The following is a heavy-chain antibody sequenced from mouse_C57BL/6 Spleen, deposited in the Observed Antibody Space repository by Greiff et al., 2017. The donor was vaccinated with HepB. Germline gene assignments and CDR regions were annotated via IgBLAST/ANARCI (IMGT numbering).Heavy chain of an antibody. CDR1: GYTFTDYY. D-gene: IGHD2-4*01. V-gene: IGHV1-76*01. CDR2: IYPGSGNT. J-gene: IGHJ2*01. CDR3: ARSGYDYDGRDYFDY. Sequence: VQLQQSGAELVRPGASVKLSCKASGYTFTDYYINWVKQRPGQGLEWIARIYPGSGNTYYNEKFKGKATLTAEKYSSTAYMQLSSLTSEDSSVYFCARSGYDYDGRDYFDYWGQGTTLTVSS.